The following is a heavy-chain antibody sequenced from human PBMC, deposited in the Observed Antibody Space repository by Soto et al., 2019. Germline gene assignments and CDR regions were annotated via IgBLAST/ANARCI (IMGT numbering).Heavy chain of an antibody. CDR3: AKDALGIAIFDY. D-gene: IGHD2-21*01. V-gene: IGHV3-23*01. J-gene: IGHJ4*02. CDR1: GFTFSSYA. Sequence: GESLKISCAASGFTFSSYAMSWVRQAPGKGLEWVSAISGSGGSTYYADSVKGRFTISRDNSKNTLYLQMNSLRAEDTAVYYCAKDALGIAIFDYWGQGTLVTVSS. CDR2: ISGSGGST.